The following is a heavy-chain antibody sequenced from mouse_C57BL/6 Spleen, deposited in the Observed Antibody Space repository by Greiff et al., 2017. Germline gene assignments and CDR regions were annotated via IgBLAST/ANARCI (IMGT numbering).Heavy chain of an antibody. D-gene: IGHD1-1*01. V-gene: IGHV5-9*01. Sequence: EVKVVESGGGLVKPGGSLKLSCAASGFTFSSYTMSWVRQTPEKRLEWVATISGGGGNTYYPDSVKGRFTISRDNAKNTLYLQMSSLRSEDTALYYCAIYYGSSTGYFDVWGTGTTVTVSS. CDR3: AIYYGSSTGYFDV. J-gene: IGHJ1*03. CDR2: ISGGGGNT. CDR1: GFTFSSYT.